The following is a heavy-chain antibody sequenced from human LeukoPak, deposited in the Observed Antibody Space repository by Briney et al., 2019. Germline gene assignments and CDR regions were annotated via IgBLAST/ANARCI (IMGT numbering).Heavy chain of an antibody. CDR2: IIPLFGAT. Sequence: SVKVSCKASGGTFNNYVFSWIRLAPGQGLEWMGGIIPLFGATNYAQKFQDRVTITADESTTTAYMQLSSLRSEDTAMYYCASWHYYDSSEDYWGQGTLVTVSS. CDR3: ASWHYYDSSEDY. J-gene: IGHJ4*02. V-gene: IGHV1-69*13. D-gene: IGHD3-22*01. CDR1: GGTFNNYV.